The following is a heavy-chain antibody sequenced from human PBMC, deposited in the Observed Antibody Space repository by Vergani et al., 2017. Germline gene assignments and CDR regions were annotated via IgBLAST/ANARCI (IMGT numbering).Heavy chain of an antibody. Sequence: QVQLQESGPGLVKPSQTLSLTCTVSGGSISSGDYYWSWIRQPPGKGLEWIGYIYYSGSTYYNPSLKSRVTISVDTSKNQFSLKLSSVTAADTAVYYCARGVIAAAGTGPWFDPWGQGTLVTVSS. CDR2: IYYSGST. CDR3: ARGVIAAAGTGPWFDP. CDR1: GGSISSGDYY. V-gene: IGHV4-30-4*08. D-gene: IGHD6-13*01. J-gene: IGHJ5*02.